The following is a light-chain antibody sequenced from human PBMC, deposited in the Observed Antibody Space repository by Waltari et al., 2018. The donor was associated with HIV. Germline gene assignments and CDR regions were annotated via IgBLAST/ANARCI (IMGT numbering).Light chain of an antibody. V-gene: IGLV2-8*01. Sequence: QSALTQPPSASGSPGQSVTISCTGTSSDVGGSNYVSWYQQHPGNAPKLMIYEVSKRPSGVPDRCSGSKSGNTASLTVSALQAEDEADYYCSSYAGSNNFGVFGGGTKLTVL. CDR2: EVS. CDR1: SSDVGGSNY. J-gene: IGLJ2*01. CDR3: SSYAGSNNFGV.